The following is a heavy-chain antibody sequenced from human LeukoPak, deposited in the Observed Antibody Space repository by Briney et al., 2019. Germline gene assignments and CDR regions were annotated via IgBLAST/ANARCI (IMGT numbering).Heavy chain of an antibody. CDR1: GYTFTGYY. D-gene: IGHD3-22*01. V-gene: IGHV1-2*02. J-gene: IGHJ3*02. CDR2: INPYSGGT. Sequence: ASVKVSCKASGYTFTGYYMHWVRQAPGQGLEWMGWINPYSGGTNYAQKFQGRVTMTRDTSISTAYMELSRLRSDDTAVYYCASAGYLGLHDAFDIWGQGTMVTVSS. CDR3: ASAGYLGLHDAFDI.